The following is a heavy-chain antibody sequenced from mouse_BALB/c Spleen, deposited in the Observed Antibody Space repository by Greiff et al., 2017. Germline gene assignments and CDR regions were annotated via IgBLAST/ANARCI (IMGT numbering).Heavy chain of an antibody. V-gene: IGHV5-12-2*01. CDR1: GFTFSSYT. Sequence: EVHLVESGGGLVQPGGSLKLSCAASGFTFSSYTMSWVRQTPEKRLEWVAYISNGGGSTYYPDTVKGRFTISRDNAKNTLYLQMSSLKSEDTAMYYCARHVITTATYDYWYFDVWGAGTTVTVSS. D-gene: IGHD1-2*01. J-gene: IGHJ1*01. CDR2: ISNGGGST. CDR3: ARHVITTATYDYWYFDV.